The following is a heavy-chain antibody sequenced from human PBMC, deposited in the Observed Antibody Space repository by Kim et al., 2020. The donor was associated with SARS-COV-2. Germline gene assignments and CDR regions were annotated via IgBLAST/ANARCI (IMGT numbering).Heavy chain of an antibody. D-gene: IGHD5-18*01. J-gene: IGHJ4*02. CDR3: ARDPQSHYLTAMAPYFDY. V-gene: IGHV4-31*02. Sequence: SRVTISVDTSKNQFSPKLSSVTAADTAVYYCARDPQSHYLTAMAPYFDYWGQGTLVTVSS.